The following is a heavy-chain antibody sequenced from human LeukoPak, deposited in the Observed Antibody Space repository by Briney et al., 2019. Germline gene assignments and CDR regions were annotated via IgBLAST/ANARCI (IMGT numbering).Heavy chain of an antibody. CDR1: GYSFTNYG. CDR3: ARDWPGISLHFDL. D-gene: IGHD2-15*01. CDR2: INPNTGDT. V-gene: IGHV1-2*02. Sequence: ASVKVSCKASGYSFTNYGITWVRQAPGQGLEWMGWINPNTGDTNFAQKFQGRVAMTRDTSLSTAYMDLSRLTSDDTAVYYCARDWPGISLHFDLWGRGTLITVSS. J-gene: IGHJ2*01.